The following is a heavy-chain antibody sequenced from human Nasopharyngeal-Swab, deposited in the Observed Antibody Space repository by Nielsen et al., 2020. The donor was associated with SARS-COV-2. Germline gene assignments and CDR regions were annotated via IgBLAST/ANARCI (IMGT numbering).Heavy chain of an antibody. Sequence: GESLKISCKASGYSFTKYWIGWVRQIPGKGLEWMGIIYPGNSQTKYSPSFQGQITISVDKSINTAYLQWSTLKASDSAMYYCARRAARDGYNYEVDPRGQGTLVTVSS. CDR1: GYSFTKYW. CDR3: ARRAARDGYNYEVDP. D-gene: IGHD5-24*01. CDR2: IYPGNSQT. J-gene: IGHJ5*02. V-gene: IGHV5-51*01.